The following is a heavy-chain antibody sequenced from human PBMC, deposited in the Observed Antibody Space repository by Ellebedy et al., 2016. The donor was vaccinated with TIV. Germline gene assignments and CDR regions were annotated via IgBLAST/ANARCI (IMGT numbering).Heavy chain of an antibody. V-gene: IGHV1-8*01. J-gene: IGHJ6*02. CDR3: AKDRIVGSSSPYYNGMDV. Sequence: AASVKVSCKASGYTFTSYDINWVRQATGQGLEWMGWMNPNSGNTGYAQKFQGRVTMTRDTSTSTVYMELSSLRSDDTAVYYCAKDRIVGSSSPYYNGMDVWGQGTTVTVSS. D-gene: IGHD1-26*01. CDR2: MNPNSGNT. CDR1: GYTFTSYD.